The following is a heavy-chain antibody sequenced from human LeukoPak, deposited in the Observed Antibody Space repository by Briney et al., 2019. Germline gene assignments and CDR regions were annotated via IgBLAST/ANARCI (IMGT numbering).Heavy chain of an antibody. Sequence: PGGSLRLSCAASGFTFSSYTMNWVRQAPGKGLEWVSTISGSGGGTYYADSVKGRFTISRDNSKNTLYLQMNSLRAEDTAIYYCAKDRESSSWYTDSWGQGTLVTVSS. CDR3: AKDRESSSWYTDS. V-gene: IGHV3-23*01. D-gene: IGHD6-13*01. CDR1: GFTFSSYT. J-gene: IGHJ4*02. CDR2: ISGSGGGT.